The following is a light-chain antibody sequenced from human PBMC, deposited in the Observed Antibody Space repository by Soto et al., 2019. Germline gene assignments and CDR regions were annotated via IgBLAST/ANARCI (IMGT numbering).Light chain of an antibody. Sequence: QSALTQPASVSGPPGQSITISCTGTSSDVGTYNYVSWYQQHPGKAPKVMIYEVTYRPSGVSNRFSGSKSGNTASLTISGLQAEDEAEYYCSSYTGSSTLYVFGTGTKVTVL. CDR1: SSDVGTYNY. V-gene: IGLV2-14*01. CDR3: SSYTGSSTLYV. CDR2: EVT. J-gene: IGLJ1*01.